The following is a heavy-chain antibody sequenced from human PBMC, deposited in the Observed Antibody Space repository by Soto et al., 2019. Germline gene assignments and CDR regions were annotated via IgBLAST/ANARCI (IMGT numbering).Heavy chain of an antibody. V-gene: IGHV1-69*13. CDR3: ARDLWEMATIHGYGMDV. Sequence: SVKVSCKASGGTFSSYAISWVRQAPGQGLEWMGGIIPIFGTANYAQKFQGRVTITADESTSTAYMELSSLRSEDTAVYYCARDLWEMATIHGYGMDVWGQGTTVTVSS. J-gene: IGHJ6*02. CDR1: GGTFSSYA. D-gene: IGHD5-12*01. CDR2: IIPIFGTA.